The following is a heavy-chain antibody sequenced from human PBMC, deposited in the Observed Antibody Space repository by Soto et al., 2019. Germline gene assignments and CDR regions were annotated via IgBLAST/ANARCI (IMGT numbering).Heavy chain of an antibody. Sequence: EVQLVESGGGLVQPGGSLRLSCAASGFTFSAFEMNWVRQAPGKGLEWLSYIYNSGSTMTYADSVKGRLAISRDNAKNSLYLEMYSLRAEDTAVYYCARESGGTGLDVWGQGTTVTVSS. CDR2: IYNSGSTM. J-gene: IGHJ6*02. CDR1: GFTFSAFE. D-gene: IGHD1-1*01. V-gene: IGHV3-48*03. CDR3: ARESGGTGLDV.